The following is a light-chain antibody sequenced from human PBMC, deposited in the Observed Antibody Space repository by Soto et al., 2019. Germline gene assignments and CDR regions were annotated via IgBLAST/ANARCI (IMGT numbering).Light chain of an antibody. CDR2: AAS. V-gene: IGKV1-39*01. CDR3: QKTYSSTWT. Sequence: DIQMTQSPSSLSASVGDRVTITCRASQGISTFLNWYQQKPGKAPKLLIYAASSLQSGVPSRFSGSGSVTDFTLTISSLQPEDFATYSCQKTYSSTWTFGQGTKVEIK. J-gene: IGKJ1*01. CDR1: QGISTF.